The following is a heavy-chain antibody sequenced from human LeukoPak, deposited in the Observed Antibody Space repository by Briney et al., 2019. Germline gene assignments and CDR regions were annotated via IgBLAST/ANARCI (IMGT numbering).Heavy chain of an antibody. J-gene: IGHJ4*02. CDR3: ARDSRLWYYYGSGNLNDLGY. Sequence: PGGSLRLSRAASGFTFSSYSMNWVRQAPGKGLEWVSSISSSSSYIYYADSVKGRFTISRDNAKNSLYLQMNSLRAEDTAVYYCARDSRLWYYYGSGNLNDLGYWGQGTLVTVSS. V-gene: IGHV3-21*01. CDR2: ISSSSSYI. D-gene: IGHD3-10*01. CDR1: GFTFSSYS.